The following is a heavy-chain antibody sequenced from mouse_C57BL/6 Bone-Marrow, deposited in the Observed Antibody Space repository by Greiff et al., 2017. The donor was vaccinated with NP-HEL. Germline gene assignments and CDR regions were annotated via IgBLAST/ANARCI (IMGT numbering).Heavy chain of an antibody. J-gene: IGHJ3*01. V-gene: IGHV1-54*01. D-gene: IGHD2-1*01. CDR1: GYAFTNYL. Sequence: QVQLQQSGAELVRPGTSVKVSCKASGYAFTNYLIEWVKQRPGQGLEWIGVINPGRGGTNYNEKFKGKATLTADKSSSTAYMQLSSLTSEDSAVYFCARALYGNSWFAYWGQGTLVTVSA. CDR2: INPGRGGT. CDR3: ARALYGNSWFAY.